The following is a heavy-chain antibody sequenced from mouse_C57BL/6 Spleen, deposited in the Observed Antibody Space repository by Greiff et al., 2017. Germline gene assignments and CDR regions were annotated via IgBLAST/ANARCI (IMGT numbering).Heavy chain of an antibody. Sequence: EVMLVESEGGLVQPGSSMKLSCTASGFTFSDYYMAWVRQVPEKGLEWVANINYDGSSTYYLDSLKSRFIISRDNAKNILYLQMSSLKSEDTATYYCAREGERDAMDYWGQGTSVTVSS. CDR3: AREGERDAMDY. J-gene: IGHJ4*01. CDR1: GFTFSDYY. V-gene: IGHV5-16*01. CDR2: INYDGSST.